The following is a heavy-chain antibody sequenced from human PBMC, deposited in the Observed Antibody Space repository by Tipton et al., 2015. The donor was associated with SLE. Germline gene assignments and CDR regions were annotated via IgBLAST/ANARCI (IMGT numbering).Heavy chain of an antibody. D-gene: IGHD3-10*01. Sequence: LRLSCTVSGGSISSGSYYWSWIRQPAGKGLEWIGRIYTSGSTNYNPSLKMRVSVPIDSPKNHFSLRLSSLTAADTAVYYCASGFGELLIPQYWGQGALVTVSS. CDR1: GGSISSGSYY. CDR3: ASGFGELLIPQY. J-gene: IGHJ4*02. V-gene: IGHV4-61*02. CDR2: IYTSGST.